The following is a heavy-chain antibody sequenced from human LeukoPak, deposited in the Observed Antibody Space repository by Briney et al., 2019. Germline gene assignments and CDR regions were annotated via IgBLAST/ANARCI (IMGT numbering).Heavy chain of an antibody. CDR3: ASVSGSGWYPFDY. V-gene: IGHV3-53*01. Sequence: GGSLRLSRAASGFTVSSNYMSWVRQAPGKGLEWVSVIYSGGSTYYADSVKGRFTISRDNSKNTLYLQMNSLRAEDTAVYYCASVSGSGWYPFDYWGQGTLVTVSS. J-gene: IGHJ4*02. CDR1: GFTVSSNY. D-gene: IGHD6-19*01. CDR2: IYSGGST.